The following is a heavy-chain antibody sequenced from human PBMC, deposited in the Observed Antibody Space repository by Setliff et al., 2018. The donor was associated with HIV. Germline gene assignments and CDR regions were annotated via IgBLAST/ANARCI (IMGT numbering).Heavy chain of an antibody. V-gene: IGHV5-10-1*01. CDR2: IDPSDSYT. J-gene: IGHJ6*03. CDR1: GYSFTTSW. Sequence: GESLKISCKGSGYSFTTSWISWVRQMPGKGLEWMGRIDPSDSYTNYSPSFQGHVTISVDRSITTAYVQWRSLKASDTAMYYCARHGGHPGAQWGGLPAAIPNYYYYMDVWGKGTTVTVSS. D-gene: IGHD2-2*01. CDR3: ARHGGHPGAQWGGLPAAIPNYYYYMDV.